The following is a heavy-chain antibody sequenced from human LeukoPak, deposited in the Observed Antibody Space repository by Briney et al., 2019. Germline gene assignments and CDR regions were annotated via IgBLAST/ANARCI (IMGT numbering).Heavy chain of an antibody. V-gene: IGHV4-30-4*01. CDR2: IYYSGST. Sequence: PSQTLSLTCTVSGGSISSGAYYWSWIRQPPGKGLEWIGYIYYSGSTYYNPSLKSRVTISVDTSKNQFSLKLSSVTAADTAVYYCARARPDYDILTGYLDPQYYGMDVWGQGTTVTVSS. CDR1: GGSISSGAYY. J-gene: IGHJ6*02. CDR3: ARARPDYDILTGYLDPQYYGMDV. D-gene: IGHD3-9*01.